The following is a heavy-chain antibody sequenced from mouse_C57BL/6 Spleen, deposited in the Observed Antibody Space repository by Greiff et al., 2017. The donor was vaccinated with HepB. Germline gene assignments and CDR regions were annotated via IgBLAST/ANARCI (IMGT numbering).Heavy chain of an antibody. Sequence: QVQLQQSGAELARPGASVKMSCKASGYTFTSYTLHWVKQRPGQGLEWIGYINPSSGYTKYNQKFKDKATLTADKSSSTAYMQLSSLTSEDSAVYYCANTVVGYFDVWGTGTTVTVSS. D-gene: IGHD1-1*01. CDR1: GYTFTSYT. V-gene: IGHV1-4*01. CDR2: INPSSGYT. J-gene: IGHJ1*03. CDR3: ANTVVGYFDV.